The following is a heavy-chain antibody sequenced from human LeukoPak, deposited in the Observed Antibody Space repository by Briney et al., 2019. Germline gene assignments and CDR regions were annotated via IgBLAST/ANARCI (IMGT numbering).Heavy chain of an antibody. CDR3: ARSLDFDWLFSNWFDP. CDR2: INPNSGGT. J-gene: IGHJ5*02. Sequence: ASVKVSCKASGYTFTGYYMHWVRQAPGQGLEWMGWINPNSGGTNYAQKFQGRVTMTRDTSISTAYMELSRLRSDDTAVYYCARSLDFDWLFSNWFDPWGQGTLVTVSS. V-gene: IGHV1-2*02. D-gene: IGHD3-9*01. CDR1: GYTFTGYY.